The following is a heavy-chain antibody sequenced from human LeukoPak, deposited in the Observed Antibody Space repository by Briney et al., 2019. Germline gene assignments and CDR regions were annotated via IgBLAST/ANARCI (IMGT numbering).Heavy chain of an antibody. CDR3: ARVLAMVTGW. V-gene: IGHV3-30-3*01. Sequence: GGSLRLSCAASGFSFSSYAMHWVRQAPGKGLEWVAVISYDGSNKYYADSVKGRFTISRDNSKNTLYLQMNSLRAEDTAVYYCARVLAMVTGWWGQGTLVTVSS. CDR2: ISYDGSNK. J-gene: IGHJ4*02. D-gene: IGHD5-18*01. CDR1: GFSFSSYA.